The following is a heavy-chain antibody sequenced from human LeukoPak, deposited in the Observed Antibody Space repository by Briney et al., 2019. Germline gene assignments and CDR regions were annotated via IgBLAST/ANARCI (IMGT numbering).Heavy chain of an antibody. CDR1: GGSFSGYY. Sequence: SETLSLTCAVYGGSFSGYYWSWIRQHPGKGLEWIGYIYYSGSTYYNPSLKSRVTISVDTSKNQFSLKLSSVTAADTAVYYCARAPITMIVVVPSFDIWGQGTMVTVSS. CDR3: ARAPITMIVVVPSFDI. V-gene: IGHV4-31*11. D-gene: IGHD3-22*01. J-gene: IGHJ3*02. CDR2: IYYSGST.